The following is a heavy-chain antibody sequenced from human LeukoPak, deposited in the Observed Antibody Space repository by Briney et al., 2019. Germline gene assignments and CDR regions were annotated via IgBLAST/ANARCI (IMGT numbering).Heavy chain of an antibody. CDR2: IRGKGFSDPP. D-gene: IGHD3-16*01. V-gene: IGHV3-73*01. CDR1: GFTFSDSA. Sequence: GGSLKLSCAASGFTFSDSAIHWVRQASGKGLEWVGRIRGKGFSDPPAYAASVKDRFTISRDDSESTAYLQMNSLKAEDTAVYYCTVPQSGGNWFDPWGPGTQVTVSA. J-gene: IGHJ5*02. CDR3: TVPQSGGNWFDP.